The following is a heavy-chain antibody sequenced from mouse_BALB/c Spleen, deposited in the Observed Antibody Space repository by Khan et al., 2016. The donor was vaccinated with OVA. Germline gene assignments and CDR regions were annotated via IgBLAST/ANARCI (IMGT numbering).Heavy chain of an antibody. CDR2: IWGGGST. D-gene: IGHD1-1*02. Sequence: QVQLKESGPGLVAPSQSLSITCTVSGFSLTDYGVSWIRQPPGKGLEWLGVIWGGGSTYYNSALKSSLSLSKDNSKSPVFLKMNSLQTDDTAVYEWAKGEWSYYDARDYWGQGTSGTVSA. J-gene: IGHJ4*01. V-gene: IGHV2-6-5*01. CDR3: AKGEWSYYDARDY. CDR1: GFSLTDYG.